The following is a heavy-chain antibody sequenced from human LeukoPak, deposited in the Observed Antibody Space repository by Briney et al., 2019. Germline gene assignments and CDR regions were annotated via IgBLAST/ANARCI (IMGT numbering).Heavy chain of an antibody. CDR1: GFTFSSYD. J-gene: IGHJ4*02. V-gene: IGHV3-13*01. Sequence: QTGGSLRLSCAASGFTFSSYDMHWVRQATGKGLEWVSAIGTAGDTYYPGSVKGRFTISRENAKNSLYLQMNSLRAGDTAVYYCARVAYGGKCDYWGQGTLVTVSS. D-gene: IGHD4-17*01. CDR3: ARVAYGGKCDY. CDR2: IGTAGDT.